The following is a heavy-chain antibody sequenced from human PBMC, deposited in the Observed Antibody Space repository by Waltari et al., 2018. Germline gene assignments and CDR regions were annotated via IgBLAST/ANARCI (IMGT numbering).Heavy chain of an antibody. J-gene: IGHJ4*02. CDR3: ARGGDFWSAKSFDY. D-gene: IGHD3-3*01. CDR2: MNPNSGNT. Sequence: QVQLVQSGAEVTKHGASVTVSCQASGYTFTSYDIHRVRQATGQGLEWMGWMNPNSGNTGYAQKFQGRVTITRNTSISTAYRELSSLRSEDTAVYYCARGGDFWSAKSFDYWGQGTLVTVSS. CDR1: GYTFTSYD. V-gene: IGHV1-8*03.